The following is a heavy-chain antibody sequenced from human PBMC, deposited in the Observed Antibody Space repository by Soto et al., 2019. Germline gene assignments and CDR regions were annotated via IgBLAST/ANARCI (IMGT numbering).Heavy chain of an antibody. CDR1: GFTFSSYG. CDR3: ARVPIAGYSPSYGMDV. D-gene: IGHD6-13*01. CDR2: IWYDGSNK. J-gene: IGHJ6*02. V-gene: IGHV3-33*01. Sequence: QGGGSLRLSCAASGFTFSSYGMHWVRQAPGKGLEWVAVIWYDGSNKYYADSVKGRFTISRDNSKNTLYLQMNSLRAEDTAVYYCARVPIAGYSPSYGMDVWGQGTTVTVSS.